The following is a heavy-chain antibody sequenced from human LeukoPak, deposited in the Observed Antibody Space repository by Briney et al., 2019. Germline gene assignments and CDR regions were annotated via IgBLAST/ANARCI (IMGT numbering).Heavy chain of an antibody. CDR2: INQDGSEK. D-gene: IGHD3-10*01. Sequence: PGGSLRLSCAASGFTFSSYWMSWVRQAPGKGLEWVANINQDGSEKYYADSAKGRFTISRDNAKNSLYLQMNSLRAEDTAVYYCARAPEGSGSSYYFDYRGQGTLVTVSS. CDR3: ARAPEGSGSSYYFDY. CDR1: GFTFSSYW. J-gene: IGHJ4*02. V-gene: IGHV3-7*01.